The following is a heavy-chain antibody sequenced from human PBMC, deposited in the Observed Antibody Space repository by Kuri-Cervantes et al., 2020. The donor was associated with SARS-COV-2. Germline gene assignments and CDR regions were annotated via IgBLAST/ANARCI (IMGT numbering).Heavy chain of an antibody. CDR3: ARGAIY. Sequence: SETLSLTCTVSGGSISSSSYYWGWIRQPPGKGLEWIGSIYYSGSTYYNPSLRSRVIVSVDRSKNQFSLNLNSVTAADTALYYCARGAIYWGQGTLVTVSS. V-gene: IGHV4-39*07. J-gene: IGHJ4*02. CDR1: GGSISSSSYY. CDR2: IYYSGST.